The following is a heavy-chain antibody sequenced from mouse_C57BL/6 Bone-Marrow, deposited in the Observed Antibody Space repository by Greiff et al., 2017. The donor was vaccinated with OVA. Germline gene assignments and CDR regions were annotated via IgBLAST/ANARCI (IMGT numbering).Heavy chain of an antibody. V-gene: IGHV14-4*01. D-gene: IGHD2-1*01. CDR2: IDPENGDT. J-gene: IGHJ3*01. Sequence: VQLQQSGAELVRPGASVKLSCTASGFNIKDDYMHWVKQRPEQGLEWIGWIDPENGDTEYASKFQGKATITADTSSNTAYLQLSSLTSEDTAVYYCTTDGNYVAWFAYWGQGTLVTVSA. CDR3: TTDGNYVAWFAY. CDR1: GFNIKDDY.